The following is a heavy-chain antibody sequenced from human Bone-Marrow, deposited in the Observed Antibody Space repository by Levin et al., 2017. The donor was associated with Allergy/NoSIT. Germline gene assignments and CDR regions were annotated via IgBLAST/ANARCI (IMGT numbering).Heavy chain of an antibody. CDR1: GGSISSYY. Sequence: SETLSLTCTVSGGSISSYYWGWIRQPPGKGLEWLGYIYGSGSTKYNPSLQSRVAISVESSKNQFSLRLSSVTAADTAVYSCASVMVAANYYYFGVGVWGQGTTVTVSS. CDR3: ASVMVAANYYYFGVGV. D-gene: IGHD2-15*01. V-gene: IGHV4-59*01. J-gene: IGHJ6*02. CDR2: IYGSGST.